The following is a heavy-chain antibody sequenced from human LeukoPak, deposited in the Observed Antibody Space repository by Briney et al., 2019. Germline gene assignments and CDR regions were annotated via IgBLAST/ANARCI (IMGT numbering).Heavy chain of an antibody. J-gene: IGHJ4*02. CDR1: GGSFSGYY. CDR2: INHSGST. D-gene: IGHD3-16*02. CDR3: ARVGVWGSYRYTFFDY. V-gene: IGHV4-34*01. Sequence: SETLSLTCAVYGGSFSGYYWSWIRQPPGKGLEWIGEINHSGSTNYNPSLKSRVTISVDTSKNQFSLKPSSVTAADTAVYYCARVGVWGSYRYTFFDYWGQGTLVTVSS.